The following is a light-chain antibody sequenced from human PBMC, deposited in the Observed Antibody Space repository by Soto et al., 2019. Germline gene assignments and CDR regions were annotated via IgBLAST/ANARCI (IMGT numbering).Light chain of an antibody. J-gene: IGKJ3*01. CDR3: QQSYSSPFT. CDR1: QPIDTS. V-gene: IGKV1-39*01. Sequence: DIQMTQAPSSPSASVGDRVTITCRASQPIDTSLNWYQQKPGNAPRVLIYAASSLQSGVPLRFSGSGSGTDFTLTISSLQPEDFATYYCQQSYSSPFTFGPGTTVDIK. CDR2: AAS.